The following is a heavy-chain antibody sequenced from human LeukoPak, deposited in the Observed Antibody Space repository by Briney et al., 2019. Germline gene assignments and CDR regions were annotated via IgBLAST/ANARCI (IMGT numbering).Heavy chain of an antibody. CDR1: GGSFSGYY. D-gene: IGHD6-19*01. Sequence: SETLSLTCAVYGGSFSGYYWSWIRQPPGKGLEWIGEINHSGSTNYNPSLKSRVTISVDTSKNQFSLKLSSVTAADTAVYYCARVVGFAVPGYYFDYWGQGTLVTVSS. V-gene: IGHV4-34*01. CDR2: INHSGST. J-gene: IGHJ4*02. CDR3: ARVVGFAVPGYYFDY.